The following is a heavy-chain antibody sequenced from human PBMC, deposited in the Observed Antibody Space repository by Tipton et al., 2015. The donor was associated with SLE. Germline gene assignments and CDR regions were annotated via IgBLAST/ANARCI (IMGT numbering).Heavy chain of an antibody. D-gene: IGHD3-9*01. CDR1: GGSVSGHY. Sequence: TLSLTCTVSGGSVSGHYRSWIRQPPGKGLEWIGYIYDTGSTSYNPSLKSRVTISEDTSKQQFFLKLSSVTAADTAVHYCARHADYFEWPHEWYFDLWGRGTLVTVSS. CDR2: IYDTGST. CDR3: ARHADYFEWPHEWYFDL. J-gene: IGHJ2*01. V-gene: IGHV4-59*08.